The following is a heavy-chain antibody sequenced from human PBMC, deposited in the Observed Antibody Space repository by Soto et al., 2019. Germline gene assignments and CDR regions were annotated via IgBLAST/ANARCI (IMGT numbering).Heavy chain of an antibody. Sequence: SETLSLTCAVYGGSFSGYYWSWIRQPPGKGLEWIGEINHSGSTNYNPSLKSRVTISVDTSKNQFSLKLSSVTAADTAVYYCARRGQTNCSGGNCYYAFDIWGQGTMVTVS. J-gene: IGHJ3*02. V-gene: IGHV4-34*01. CDR3: ARRGQTNCSGGNCYYAFDI. D-gene: IGHD2-15*01. CDR1: GGSFSGYY. CDR2: INHSGST.